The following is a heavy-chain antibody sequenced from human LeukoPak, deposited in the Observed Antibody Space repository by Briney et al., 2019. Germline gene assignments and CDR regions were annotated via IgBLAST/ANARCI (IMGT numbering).Heavy chain of an antibody. J-gene: IGHJ4*02. CDR3: ARDRGWPTSYYFDY. D-gene: IGHD6-19*01. CDR1: GGTFSSYA. CDR2: IIPIFGTA. V-gene: IGHV1-69*05. Sequence: ASVKVPCKASGGTFSSYAISWVRQAPGQGLEWMGRIIPIFGTANYAQKFQGRVTITTDESTSTAYMELSSLRSEDTAVYYCARDRGWPTSYYFDYWGQGTLVTVSS.